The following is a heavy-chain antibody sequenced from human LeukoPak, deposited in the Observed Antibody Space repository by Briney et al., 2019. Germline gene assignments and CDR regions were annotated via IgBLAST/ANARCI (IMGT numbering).Heavy chain of an antibody. D-gene: IGHD3-10*01. CDR3: ARAHLGKGSYYYYYMDV. J-gene: IGHJ6*03. V-gene: IGHV4-59*01. Sequence: PSETLSLTCTVSGGSISSYYWSWIRQPPGEGLEWIGYIYYSGSTNYNPSLKSRVTISVDTSKNQFSLTLSSVTAADTAVYYCARAHLGKGSYYYYYMDVWGKGTTVTVSS. CDR2: IYYSGST. CDR1: GGSISSYY.